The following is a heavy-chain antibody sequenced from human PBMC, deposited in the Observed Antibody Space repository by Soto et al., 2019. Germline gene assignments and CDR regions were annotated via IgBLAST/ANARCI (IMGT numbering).Heavy chain of an antibody. J-gene: IGHJ4*02. CDR3: TRHHLDDDSWYLDY. D-gene: IGHD6-13*01. CDR2: IDPSDSYT. CDR1: GYSFTSYW. V-gene: IGHV5-10-1*01. Sequence: PGESLKISCQGSGYSFTSYWLSWVRQMPGKGLEWMGRIDPSDSYTNYSPSVQGHVTISADKSISTAYLQWHSLKAADTAVYYCTRHHLDDDSWYLDYWGQGTQVTVSS.